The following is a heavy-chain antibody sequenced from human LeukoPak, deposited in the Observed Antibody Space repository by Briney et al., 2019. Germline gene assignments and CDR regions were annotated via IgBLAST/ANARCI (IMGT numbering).Heavy chain of an antibody. J-gene: IGHJ4*02. V-gene: IGHV3-23*01. CDR2: ISGSGGST. Sequence: GGSLRLSCAASGFTFSSYGMSWVRQAPGKGLEWVSAISGSGGSTYYADSVKGRFTISRDNSKNTLYLQMNSLRAEDTAMYCAKDSSTYYYGSGSYGGSVDYWGQGTLVTVSS. CDR1: GFTFSSYG. D-gene: IGHD3-10*01. CDR3: AKDSSTYYYGSGSYGGSVDY.